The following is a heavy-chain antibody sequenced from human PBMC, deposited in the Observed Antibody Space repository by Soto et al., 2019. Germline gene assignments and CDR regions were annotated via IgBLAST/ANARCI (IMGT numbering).Heavy chain of an antibody. J-gene: IGHJ4*02. CDR1: GGTFSRHG. Sequence: SVKVSCKASGGTFSRHGISWVRQAPGQGLEWMGGIIPIFGTANHAQKFQGGVTITADESTSTAYMELSSLRSEDTAVYYCARGWGYDNNDYYYAYWGQGTLVTVSS. V-gene: IGHV1-69*13. D-gene: IGHD3-22*01. CDR2: IIPIFGTA. CDR3: ARGWGYDNNDYYYAY.